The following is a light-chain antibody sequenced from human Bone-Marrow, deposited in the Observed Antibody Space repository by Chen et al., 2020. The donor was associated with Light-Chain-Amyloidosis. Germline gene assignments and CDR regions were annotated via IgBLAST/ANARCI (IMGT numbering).Light chain of an antibody. V-gene: IGKV3-20*01. CDR2: GSS. CDR3: QQYGTSPLT. Sequence: EIVLTQSPGTLSLSPGEGANLSCRASQTISSSYLTWYQQKFGQAPRLLIYGSSSRATGIPDRFTGSGSGTDFNLTINRLDPEDFAMYYCQQYGTSPLTFGGGTKVEIK. CDR1: QTISSSY. J-gene: IGKJ4*01.